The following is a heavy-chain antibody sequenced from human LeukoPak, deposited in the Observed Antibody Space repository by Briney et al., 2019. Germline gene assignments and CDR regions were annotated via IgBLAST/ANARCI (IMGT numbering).Heavy chain of an antibody. CDR3: ARSWDARLNFDY. D-gene: IGHD1-26*01. CDR2: IFSGGNK. CDR1: GFTINNNY. Sequence: GGSLRLSCAASGFTINNNYMNWVRQAPGKGLEWVSVIFSGGNKYFADSVKGRFTIPRDNSKNTLYLQMNRLRAEDTAIYYCARSWDARLNFDYWGQGTLVTVSS. J-gene: IGHJ4*02. V-gene: IGHV3-66*02.